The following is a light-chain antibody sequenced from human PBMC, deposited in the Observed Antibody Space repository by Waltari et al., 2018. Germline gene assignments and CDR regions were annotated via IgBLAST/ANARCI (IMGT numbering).Light chain of an antibody. CDR3: NSYAGSNSVL. CDR2: DVS. J-gene: IGLJ2*01. CDR1: RSDVGGYNC. Sequence: QSALTQPPSASGSPGQSVTISCTGTRSDVGGYNCVSWYQQHPGKAPKLIIYDVSKRPSGVPDRFSGSKSGNTAYLTVSGLQAEDEADYYCNSYAGSNSVLFGAGTKLTVL. V-gene: IGLV2-8*01.